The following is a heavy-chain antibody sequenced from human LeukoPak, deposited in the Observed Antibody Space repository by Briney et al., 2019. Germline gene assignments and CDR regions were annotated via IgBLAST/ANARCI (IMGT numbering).Heavy chain of an antibody. Sequence: KPSETLSLTCSVSGGSINNHYWSWIRQPPGKGLEWIGYMYYSGSTKYNPSLKSRVTISVDTSKNQFSLKLSSVTAADTAVYYCARGPRSGYVGYWGQGTLVTVSS. D-gene: IGHD5-12*01. CDR3: ARGPRSGYVGY. V-gene: IGHV4-59*11. CDR1: GGSINNHY. J-gene: IGHJ4*02. CDR2: MYYSGST.